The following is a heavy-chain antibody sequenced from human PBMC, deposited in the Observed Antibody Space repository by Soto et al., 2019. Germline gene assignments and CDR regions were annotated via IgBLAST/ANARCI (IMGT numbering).Heavy chain of an antibody. D-gene: IGHD5-12*01. CDR2: IYYSGST. CDR3: ARLNSGYDYPYYFDY. V-gene: IGHV4-30-4*01. CDR1: GGSISSGDYY. J-gene: IGHJ4*01. Sequence: QVQLQESGPGLVKPSQTLSLTCTVSGGSISSGDYYWSWIRQPPGKGLEWIGYIYYSGSTYYNPSLKSRVTISVDPSKNQFSLKRSSVTAADPAVYYCARLNSGYDYPYYFDYWGHGPLVTVSS.